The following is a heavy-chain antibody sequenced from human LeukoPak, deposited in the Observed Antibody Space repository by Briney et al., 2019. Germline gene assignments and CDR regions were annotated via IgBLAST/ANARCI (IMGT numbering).Heavy chain of an antibody. D-gene: IGHD2-21*02. CDR3: ASTMSSCGGDCYNTPFFDY. V-gene: IGHV4-4*02. CDR1: GGSISSSNW. Sequence: PSETLSLTCAVSGGSISSSNWWSWVRQPPGKGLEWIGEIYHSGSTNYNPSLKSRVTISVDKSKNQFSLKPSSVTAADTAVYYCASTMSSCGGDCYNTPFFDYWGQGTLVTVSS. J-gene: IGHJ4*02. CDR2: IYHSGST.